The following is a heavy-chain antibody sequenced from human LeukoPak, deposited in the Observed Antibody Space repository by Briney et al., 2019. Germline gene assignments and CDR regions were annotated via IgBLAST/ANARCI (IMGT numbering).Heavy chain of an antibody. CDR3: AKGYSGTDAFDI. CDR1: CGSFRGYY. CDR2: INHSGST. D-gene: IGHD1-26*01. J-gene: IGHJ3*02. Sequence: SETLSLTCAVYCGSFRGYYWSWIRQPPGKGLEWIGEINHSGSTNYNPSLKSRVTISVDTSKNQSSLKLSSVTAADTAVYYCAKGYSGTDAFDIWGQGTMVTVSS. V-gene: IGHV4-34*01.